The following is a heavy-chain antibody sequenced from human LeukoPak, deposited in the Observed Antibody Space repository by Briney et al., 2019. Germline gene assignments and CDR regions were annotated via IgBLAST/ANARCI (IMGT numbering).Heavy chain of an antibody. CDR2: ISYDGSNK. V-gene: IGHV3-30-3*01. D-gene: IGHD2-8*02. Sequence: GGSLRLSCAASGFTFSSYAMHWVRQAPGKGLEWVAVISYDGSNKYYADSVKGRFTISRDNSKNTLYLQMNSLRAEDTAVYYCAREVLTGGGHFDYWGQGTPVTVSS. CDR1: GFTFSSYA. J-gene: IGHJ4*02. CDR3: AREVLTGGGHFDY.